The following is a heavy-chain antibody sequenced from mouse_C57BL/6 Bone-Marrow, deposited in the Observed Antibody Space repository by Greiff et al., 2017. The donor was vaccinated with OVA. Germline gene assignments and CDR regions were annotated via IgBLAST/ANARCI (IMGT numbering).Heavy chain of an antibody. CDR1: GYTFTSYW. CDR2: IDPSDSYP. D-gene: IGHD3-3*01. Sequence: QVQLQQPGAELVMPGASVKLSCKASGYTFTSYWMHWVKQRPGQGLEWIGEIDPSDSYPNYNQKFKGKSTLTVDKSSSTAYMQLSSLTSEDSAVYYSARGDRAWFAYWGQGTLVTVSA. J-gene: IGHJ3*01. V-gene: IGHV1-69*01. CDR3: ARGDRAWFAY.